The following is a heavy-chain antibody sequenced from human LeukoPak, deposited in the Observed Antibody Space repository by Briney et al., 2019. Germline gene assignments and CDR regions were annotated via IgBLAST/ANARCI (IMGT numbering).Heavy chain of an antibody. Sequence: GGSLRLSCAASGFTFSSYAMSWVRQAPGKGLEWVSVISGSSGNTYYADSVKGRFTIFRDNSKNTLYLQMNSLRAEDTAVYYCAKNRCTGGSCYSGESSWGQGTLVTVSS. D-gene: IGHD2-15*01. CDR2: ISGSSGNT. J-gene: IGHJ5*02. CDR3: AKNRCTGGSCYSGESS. CDR1: GFTFSSYA. V-gene: IGHV3-23*01.